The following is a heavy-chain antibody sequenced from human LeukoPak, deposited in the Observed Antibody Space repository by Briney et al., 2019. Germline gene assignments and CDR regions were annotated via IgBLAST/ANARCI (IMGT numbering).Heavy chain of an antibody. CDR2: IWHDGSNK. V-gene: IGHV3-33*01. J-gene: IGHJ4*02. CDR3: ARDGDTSGPDLDY. Sequence: GGSLRLSCAASGFTFSSCGVHWVRQAPGKGLEWVAVIWHDGSNKYYGDSVKGRFTISRDNSKNTVYLQMNSLRAEDTAVYYCARDGDTSGPDLDYWGQGTLVTVSS. D-gene: IGHD5-12*01. CDR1: GFTFSSCG.